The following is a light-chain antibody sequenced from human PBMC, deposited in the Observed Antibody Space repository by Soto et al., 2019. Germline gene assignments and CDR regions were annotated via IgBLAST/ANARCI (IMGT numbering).Light chain of an antibody. J-gene: IGLJ1*01. V-gene: IGLV2-14*03. CDR2: DVN. CDR3: TSYTTSSTYV. CDR1: SSDVGGYNF. Sequence: SVLPQPASVSVSPGQSITISCTGTSSDVGGYNFVYWYQHHPGKAPKLIIYDVNNRPSGVSNRFSGSKSGNTASLTISGLQAEDEADYYCTSYTTSSTYVFGTGTKVTVL.